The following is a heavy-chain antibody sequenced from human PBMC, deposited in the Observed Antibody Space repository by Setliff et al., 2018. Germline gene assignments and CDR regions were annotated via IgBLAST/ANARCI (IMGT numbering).Heavy chain of an antibody. Sequence: SETLSLTCTVSGDSISSRRNYWGWFRQPAGKGLEWIGRVFVDGSTNYNPSLKSRVTMSVDTSKNQFSLKLTSVTAADTAIYYCARDTSSDWAAWFDPWSQGILVTVS. CDR3: ARDTSSDWAAWFDP. CDR2: VFVDGST. CDR1: GDSISSRRNY. V-gene: IGHV4-61*02. J-gene: IGHJ5*02. D-gene: IGHD3-22*01.